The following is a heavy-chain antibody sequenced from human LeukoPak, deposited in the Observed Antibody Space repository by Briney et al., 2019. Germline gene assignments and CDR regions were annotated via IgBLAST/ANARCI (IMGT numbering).Heavy chain of an antibody. V-gene: IGHV1-69*05. J-gene: IGHJ6*03. Sequence: SLKVSSKASGDTFSSYTLSWVRHAPGQGLEWMGRIIPIFGTANYAQKFQGRVTITTDESTSTAYMELSSLRSEDTAVYYWAYCPHYYDSGGPPGLYLYMDVWGQGTTVTVSS. CDR3: AYCPHYYDSGGPPGLYLYMDV. D-gene: IGHD3-22*01. CDR2: IIPIFGTA. CDR1: GDTFSSYT.